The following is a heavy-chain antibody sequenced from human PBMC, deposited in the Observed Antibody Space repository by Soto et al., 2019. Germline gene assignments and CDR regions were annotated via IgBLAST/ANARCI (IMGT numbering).Heavy chain of an antibody. Sequence: QVQLQESGPGLVQPSGTLSLTCAVSGDSINSSHWWSWVRQTPGKGLAWIGETYHSGTTNYNPSLKTRVTISIDKSKNQFSLKMNTVTAADTAVYYCAREVNSSPARGPNWFDPWGQGTLVTVSS. D-gene: IGHD6-13*01. J-gene: IGHJ5*02. V-gene: IGHV4-4*02. CDR3: AREVNSSPARGPNWFDP. CDR1: GDSINSSHW. CDR2: TYHSGTT.